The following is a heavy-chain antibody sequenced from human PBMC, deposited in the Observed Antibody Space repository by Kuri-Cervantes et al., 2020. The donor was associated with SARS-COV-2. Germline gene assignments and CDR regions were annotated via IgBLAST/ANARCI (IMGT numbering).Heavy chain of an antibody. CDR3: ARALPGAFDI. Sequence: ASVKVSCKASGYTFTSYGISWVRQAPGQGLEWVGWISTYNGNTNYAQILQGRVTMTRDTSISTAYMELSRLRSDDTAVYYCARALPGAFDIWGQGTMVTVSS. J-gene: IGHJ3*02. CDR2: ISTYNGNT. CDR1: GYTFTSYG. V-gene: IGHV1-18*01.